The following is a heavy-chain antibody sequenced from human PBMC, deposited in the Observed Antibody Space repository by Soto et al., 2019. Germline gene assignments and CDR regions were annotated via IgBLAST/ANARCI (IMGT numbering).Heavy chain of an antibody. CDR3: DRDNILGILYGGMDV. Sequence: TLSITCTVSGASISSGDYYRSWIRQPPGKGLEWIGYIYYSGSTYYNPSLKSRVTISVDTSKNQFSLKLSSVTAADTAVYYCDRDNILGILYGGMDVWGQGTKVTVYS. CDR2: IYYSGST. D-gene: IGHD3-3*01. J-gene: IGHJ6*02. V-gene: IGHV4-30-4*01. CDR1: GASISSGDYY.